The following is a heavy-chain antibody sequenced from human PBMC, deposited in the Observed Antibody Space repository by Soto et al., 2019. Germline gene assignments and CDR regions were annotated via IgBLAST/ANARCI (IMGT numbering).Heavy chain of an antibody. CDR2: IWYDGSNK. CDR3: ARDRYQQWLVRADFDY. Sequence: QVQLVESGGGVVQPGRSLRLSCAASGFTFSSYGMHWVRQAPGKGLEWVAVIWYDGSNKYYADSVKGRFTISRDNSKNTLYLQMNSLRAEDTAVYYCARDRYQQWLVRADFDYWGQGTLVTVSS. CDR1: GFTFSSYG. D-gene: IGHD6-19*01. V-gene: IGHV3-33*01. J-gene: IGHJ4*02.